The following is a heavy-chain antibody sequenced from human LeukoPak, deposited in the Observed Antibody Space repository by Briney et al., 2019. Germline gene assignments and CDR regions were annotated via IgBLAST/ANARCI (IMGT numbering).Heavy chain of an antibody. J-gene: IGHJ3*02. CDR1: GYTFTGYY. Sequence: GASVKVSCKASGYTFTGYYMHWVRQATGQGLEWMGWMNPNSGNTGYAQKFQGRVTMTRNTSISTAYMELSSLRSEDTAVYYCAFGSGPYWAFDIWGQGTMVTVSS. CDR3: AFGSGPYWAFDI. CDR2: MNPNSGNT. D-gene: IGHD2-15*01. V-gene: IGHV1-8*02.